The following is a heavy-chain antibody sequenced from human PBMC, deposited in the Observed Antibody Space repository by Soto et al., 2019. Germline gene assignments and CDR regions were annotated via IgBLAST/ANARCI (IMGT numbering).Heavy chain of an antibody. CDR2: INPNSGGT. Sequence: VASVKVSCKASGYTFTGYYMHWVRQAPGQGLEWMGWINPNSGGTNYAQKFQGRVTMTRDTSISTAYMELSRLRSDDTAVYYCARVRIQLWLPPLDYWGQGTLVTVSS. D-gene: IGHD5-18*01. J-gene: IGHJ4*02. CDR1: GYTFTGYY. CDR3: ARVRIQLWLPPLDY. V-gene: IGHV1-2*02.